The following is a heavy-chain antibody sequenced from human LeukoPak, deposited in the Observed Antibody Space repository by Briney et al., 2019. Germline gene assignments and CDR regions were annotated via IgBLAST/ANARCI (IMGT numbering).Heavy chain of an antibody. Sequence: TGGSLRLSCAASGFTFSSYSMNWVRQAPGKGLEWVAVIWYDGSNKYYADSVKGRFTISRDNSKNTLYLQMNSLRAEDTAVYYCARDLGYCSSTSCYVYYYYGMDVWGQGTTVTVSS. V-gene: IGHV3-33*08. CDR3: ARDLGYCSSTSCYVYYYYGMDV. CDR2: IWYDGSNK. CDR1: GFTFSSYS. J-gene: IGHJ6*02. D-gene: IGHD2-2*01.